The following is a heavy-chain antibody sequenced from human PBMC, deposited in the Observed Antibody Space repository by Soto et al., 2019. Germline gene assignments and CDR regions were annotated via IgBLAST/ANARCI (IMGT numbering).Heavy chain of an antibody. CDR2: MNPNSGNT. V-gene: IGHV1-8*01. Sequence: QVQLVQSGAEVKKPGASVKVSCKASGYTFTSYDINWVRQATGQGLEWMGWMNPNSGNTGYAQKFQGRVTMTRNNSISTAYMELSSLRSEDTAVYYCAISYGEDTYFDYWGQGTLVTVSS. J-gene: IGHJ4*02. CDR3: AISYGEDTYFDY. CDR1: GYTFTSYD. D-gene: IGHD4-17*01.